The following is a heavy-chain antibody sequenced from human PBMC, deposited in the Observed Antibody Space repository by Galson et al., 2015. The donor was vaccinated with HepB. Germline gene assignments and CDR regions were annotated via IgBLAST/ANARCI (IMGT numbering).Heavy chain of an antibody. CDR3: ARDPTQKRWLQETPQY. CDR2: LIPILGIA. D-gene: IGHD5-24*01. V-gene: IGHV1-69*04. CDR1: GGTFSSYA. J-gene: IGHJ4*02. Sequence: SCKASGGTFSSYALSWVRQAPGRGLEWMGRLIPILGIANYAQKFQGRVTITADKSTSTAYMELSSLRSEDTAVYYCARDPTQKRWLQETPQYWGQGTLVTVSS.